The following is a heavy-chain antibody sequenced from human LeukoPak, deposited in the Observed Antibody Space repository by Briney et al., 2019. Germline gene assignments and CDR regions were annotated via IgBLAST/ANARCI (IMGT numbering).Heavy chain of an antibody. Sequence: PSETLSLTCTVSGGSISSYYWSWIRQPPGKGLEWIGYIYYSGSTNYNPSLKSRVTISVDTSKNQFYLKLSSVTAADTAVYYCARDSSGYYGHFQHWGQGTLVTVSS. CDR1: GGSISSYY. CDR2: IYYSGST. CDR3: ARDSSGYYGHFQH. D-gene: IGHD3-22*01. V-gene: IGHV4-59*01. J-gene: IGHJ1*01.